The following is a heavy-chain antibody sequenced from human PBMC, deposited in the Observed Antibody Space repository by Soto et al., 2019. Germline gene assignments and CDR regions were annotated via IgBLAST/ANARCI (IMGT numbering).Heavy chain of an antibody. CDR1: GFTFSSYW. CDR3: AREPASTVTVLPADAFYI. V-gene: IGHV3-7*01. CDR2: IKQDGSEK. Sequence: EVQLVESGGGLVQPGGSLRLSCAASGFTFSSYWMSWVRQAPGKGLEWVATIKQDGSEKYYVDSVKGRFTISRDNAMNSLYLQMNIRRAKNTAVYYFAREPASTVTVLPADAFYISCQGTIVTVSA. D-gene: IGHD4-17*01. J-gene: IGHJ3*02.